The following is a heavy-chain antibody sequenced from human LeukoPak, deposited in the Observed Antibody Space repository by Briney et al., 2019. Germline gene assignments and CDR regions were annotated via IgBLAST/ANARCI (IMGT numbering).Heavy chain of an antibody. CDR2: ISSSGSTI. Sequence: GGSLRLSCAASGFTFSDYCMSWIRQAPGKGLEWVSYISSSGSTIYYADSVKGRFTISRDNAKNSLYLQMNSLRAEDTAVYYCASKGSYGSGSPRVDYWGQGTLVTVSS. CDR1: GFTFSDYC. V-gene: IGHV3-11*01. CDR3: ASKGSYGSGSPRVDY. D-gene: IGHD3-10*01. J-gene: IGHJ4*02.